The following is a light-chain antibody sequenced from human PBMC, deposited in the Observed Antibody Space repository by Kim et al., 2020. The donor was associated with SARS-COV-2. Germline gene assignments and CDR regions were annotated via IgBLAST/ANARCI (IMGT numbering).Light chain of an antibody. V-gene: IGLV10-54*01. CDR3: SAWDSSLSAWV. Sequence: RQTATLTCTGNTNNVGDQGAAWLQQHQGHPPKLLAYSDNNRPSGISERLSVSRSGNTASLTITGLQPEDEADYYCSAWDSSLSAWVFGGGTQLTVL. CDR1: TNNVGDQG. J-gene: IGLJ3*02. CDR2: SDN.